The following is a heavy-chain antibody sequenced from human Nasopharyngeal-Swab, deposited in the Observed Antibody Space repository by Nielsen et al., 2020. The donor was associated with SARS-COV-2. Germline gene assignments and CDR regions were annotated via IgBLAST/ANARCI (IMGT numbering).Heavy chain of an antibody. CDR3: ASFSSSWPNFDY. V-gene: IGHV3-7*01. D-gene: IGHD6-13*01. Sequence: WIRQPPGKGLEWVANIKQDGSEKYYVDSVKGRFTISRDNAKNSLYLQMNSLRAEDTAVYYCASFSSSWPNFDYWGQGTLVTVSS. CDR2: IKQDGSEK. J-gene: IGHJ4*02.